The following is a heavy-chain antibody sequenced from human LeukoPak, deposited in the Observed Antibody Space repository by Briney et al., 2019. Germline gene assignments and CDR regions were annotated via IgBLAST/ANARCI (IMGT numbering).Heavy chain of an antibody. J-gene: IGHJ4*02. D-gene: IGHD3-10*01. CDR2: IYYSGST. V-gene: IGHV4-59*01. Sequence: PSETLSLTCTVSGGSISGYYWSWIRQPPGKGLEWIGYIYYSGSTNYNPSLKSRVTISVDTSKNQFSLKLSSVTAADTAVYYCASHSDYYGSGSPFDYWGQGTLVTVSS. CDR1: GGSISGYY. CDR3: ASHSDYYGSGSPFDY.